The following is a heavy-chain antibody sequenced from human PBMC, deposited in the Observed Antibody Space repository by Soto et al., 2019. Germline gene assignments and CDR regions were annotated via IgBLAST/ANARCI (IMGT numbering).Heavy chain of an antibody. Sequence: GGSLRLSCAASGFTFSSYGMHWVRQAPGKGLEWVAVISYDGSNKYYADSVKGRFTISRDNSKNTLYLQMNSLRAEDTAVYYCAKTPYGQWLVNDYWGQGTLVTVSS. J-gene: IGHJ4*02. CDR1: GFTFSSYG. CDR3: AKTPYGQWLVNDY. V-gene: IGHV3-30*18. D-gene: IGHD6-19*01. CDR2: ISYDGSNK.